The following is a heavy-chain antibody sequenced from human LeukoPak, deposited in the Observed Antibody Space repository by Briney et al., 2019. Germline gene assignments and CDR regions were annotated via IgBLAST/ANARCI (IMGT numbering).Heavy chain of an antibody. CDR3: AKDGLSGSAQRYYFDY. D-gene: IGHD3-22*01. CDR2: ISYDGSDK. CDR1: GFTFSRYG. J-gene: IGHJ4*02. V-gene: IGHV3-30*18. Sequence: GRSLRHSCAASGFTFSRYGMHWVRQAPGKGLEWVATISYDGSDKWYGDSVKGRFTISRDNSQNSLYLQMNSLRAEDTAVYYCAKDGLSGSAQRYYFDYWGQGTLVTVSS.